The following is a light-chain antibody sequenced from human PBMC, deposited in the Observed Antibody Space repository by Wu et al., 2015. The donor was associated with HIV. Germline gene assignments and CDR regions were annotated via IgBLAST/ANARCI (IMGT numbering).Light chain of an antibody. CDR1: QTIANN. CDR2: ESS. Sequence: EIVMTQPPATLSVSPGQRVTLSCRASQTIANNLAWYQQRPGQGPRLLIYESSTRATGIPARFSGRGSGTEFTLTISDMQSEDFAVYYCQQYKNWPPFTFGQGTRL. CDR3: QQYKNWPPFT. V-gene: IGKV3-15*01. J-gene: IGKJ5*01.